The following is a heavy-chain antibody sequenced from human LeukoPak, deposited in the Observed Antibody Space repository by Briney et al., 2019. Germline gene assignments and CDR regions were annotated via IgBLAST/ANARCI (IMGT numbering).Heavy chain of an antibody. Sequence: GASVKVSCKASGYTFTSYAMHWVRQAPGQRLEWMGWINAGNGNTKYSQKFQGRVTITRDTSASTAYMELSSLRSEDTAVYYCARGWGGYCSGGSCLNWFDPWGQGTLVTVSS. J-gene: IGHJ5*02. V-gene: IGHV1-3*01. CDR2: INAGNGNT. D-gene: IGHD2-15*01. CDR3: ARGWGGYCSGGSCLNWFDP. CDR1: GYTFTSYA.